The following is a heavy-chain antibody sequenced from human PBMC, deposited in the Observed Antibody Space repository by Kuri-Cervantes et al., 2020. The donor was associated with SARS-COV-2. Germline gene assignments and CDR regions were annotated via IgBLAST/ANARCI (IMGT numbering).Heavy chain of an antibody. CDR1: GGTFSSYA. CDR3: ARGTTIFGVAIWFDP. D-gene: IGHD3-3*01. Sequence: ASVKVSCKASGGTFSSYAISWVRQAPGQGLEWMGIINPSGGSTSYAQKFQGRVTMTRDTSTSTVYMELSSLRSEDTAVYYCARGTTIFGVAIWFDPWGQGTLVTVSS. CDR2: INPSGGST. J-gene: IGHJ5*02. V-gene: IGHV1-46*01.